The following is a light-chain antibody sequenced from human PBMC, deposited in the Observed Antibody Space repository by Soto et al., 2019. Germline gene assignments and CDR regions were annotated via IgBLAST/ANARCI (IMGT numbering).Light chain of an antibody. V-gene: IGLV1-44*01. CDR1: SSNIGSNT. Sequence: QSVLTQPPSASGAPGQRVTISCSGSSSNIGSNTVNWYQQFPGTAPRVLMYSNNQRPSGVPDRFSGSKSGTSVFLAISGLQSDDEADYYCATWADGLNSYVFGTGTKLTVL. CDR2: SNN. J-gene: IGLJ1*01. CDR3: ATWADGLNSYV.